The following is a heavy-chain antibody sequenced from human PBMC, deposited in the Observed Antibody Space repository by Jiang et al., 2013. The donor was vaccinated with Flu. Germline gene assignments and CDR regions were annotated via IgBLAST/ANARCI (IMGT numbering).Heavy chain of an antibody. CDR3: AADLIESTFDY. J-gene: IGHJ4*02. CDR2: GSGNT. Sequence: GSGNTNYAQKFQERVTITRDMSTSTAYMELSSLRSEDTAVYYCAADLIESTFDYWGQGTLVTVSS. D-gene: IGHD3-16*02. V-gene: IGHV1-58*01.